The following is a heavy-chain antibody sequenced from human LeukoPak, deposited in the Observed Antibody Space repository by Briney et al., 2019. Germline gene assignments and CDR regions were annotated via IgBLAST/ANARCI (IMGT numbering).Heavy chain of an antibody. Sequence: ASVTVSCTASGYTFTSYYMHWVRQAPGQGLEWMGIINPSGGSTSYAQKFQGRVTMTRDTSTSTVYMELSSLRSEDTAVYYCARDEAPYDSSGYYPWEVGDYWGQGTLVTVSS. CDR2: INPSGGST. CDR1: GYTFTSYY. CDR3: ARDEAPYDSSGYYPWEVGDY. D-gene: IGHD3-22*01. J-gene: IGHJ4*02. V-gene: IGHV1-46*01.